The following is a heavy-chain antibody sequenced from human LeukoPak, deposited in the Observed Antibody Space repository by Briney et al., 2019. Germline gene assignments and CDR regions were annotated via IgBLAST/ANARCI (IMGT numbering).Heavy chain of an antibody. CDR3: ARRGITYSSSFFAY. D-gene: IGHD2-2*01. CDR1: GGSIGGSNSP. Sequence: KASETLSLTCTVSGGSIGGSNSPWGWIRQPPGKGLEWIGSIFYSGSTYYNPSLKSRVTMSVDTSKNQFSLRVTSVTAADTATYYCARRGITYSSSFFAYWGQGTLVTVSS. J-gene: IGHJ4*02. CDR2: IFYSGST. V-gene: IGHV4-39*01.